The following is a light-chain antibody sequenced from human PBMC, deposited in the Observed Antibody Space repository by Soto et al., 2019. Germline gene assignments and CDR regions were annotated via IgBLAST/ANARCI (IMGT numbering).Light chain of an antibody. CDR1: SRDVAVYSY. V-gene: IGLV2-11*01. Sequence: QSALTQPRSVSGSPGQSVTVSCTGTSRDVAVYSYDSWFQQHTGKAPQLVIYNVTKQPSGVPDRFSGSKSGNTDALTISWHQAENEAEYFCSSYAGSYTWIFGSGTMVTGL. J-gene: IGLJ1*01. CDR3: SSYAGSYTWI. CDR2: NVT.